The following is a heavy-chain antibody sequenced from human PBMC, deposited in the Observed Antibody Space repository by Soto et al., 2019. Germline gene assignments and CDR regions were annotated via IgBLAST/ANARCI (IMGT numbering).Heavy chain of an antibody. CDR2: IFPSGSDT. CDR1: GYSFNSYW. D-gene: IGHD6-13*01. V-gene: IGHV5-51*01. Sequence: ESLKISCRGSGYSFNSYWIAWVRQMPGKGLEWMGIIFPSGSDTRYSPSFRGQVTISADRSINTAYMELSSLRSEDTAVYYCARDSTPSEYSSSWYAFDYWGQGTLVTVSS. J-gene: IGHJ4*02. CDR3: ARDSTPSEYSSSWYAFDY.